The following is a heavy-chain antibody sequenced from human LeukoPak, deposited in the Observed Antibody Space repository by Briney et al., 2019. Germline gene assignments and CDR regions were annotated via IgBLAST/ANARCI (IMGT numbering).Heavy chain of an antibody. Sequence: SETLSLTCSVSGVSVTSHYWGWIRQPPGKGLEWLGHIFYSGSINYNPSLKSRITISVDTSKNQSSLNLDSVTAADTAVYYCARDGEEDEGWDYWGQGTLVTVSS. CDR3: ARDGEEDEGWDY. D-gene: IGHD7-27*01. CDR2: IFYSGSI. CDR1: GVSVTSHY. V-gene: IGHV4-59*02. J-gene: IGHJ4*02.